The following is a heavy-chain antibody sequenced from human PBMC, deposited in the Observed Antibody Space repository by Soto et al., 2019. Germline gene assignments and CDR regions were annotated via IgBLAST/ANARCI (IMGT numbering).Heavy chain of an antibody. CDR2: IMPIFAAP. Sequence: QVQLMQSGAEVKKPGSSVKVSCKASGGTISTNVISWVRQAPGQGLEWMGEIMPIFAAPNNAKKFQGRLTITADTATTTVYMELSSLTSEDTAVYFCATGARYCSGGSCYPDDWGQGTLVIVSS. D-gene: IGHD2-15*01. J-gene: IGHJ4*02. CDR1: GGTISTNV. V-gene: IGHV1-69*06. CDR3: ATGARYCSGGSCYPDD.